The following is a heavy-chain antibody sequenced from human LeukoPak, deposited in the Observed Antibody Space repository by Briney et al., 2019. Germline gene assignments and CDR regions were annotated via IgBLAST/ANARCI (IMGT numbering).Heavy chain of an antibody. J-gene: IGHJ4*02. CDR2: VISNGGST. D-gene: IGHD6-19*01. CDR3: AREGGGLTVAGRRGIDY. V-gene: IGHV3-23*01. Sequence: GGSLRLSCAASGFTFNNYAMTWVRQAPGEGPQWVSSVISNGGSTYHADSVRGRFTISRDNSKNTLYLQMNSRRAEDTAIYYCAREGGGLTVAGRRGIDYWGQGSLVIVSS. CDR1: GFTFNNYA.